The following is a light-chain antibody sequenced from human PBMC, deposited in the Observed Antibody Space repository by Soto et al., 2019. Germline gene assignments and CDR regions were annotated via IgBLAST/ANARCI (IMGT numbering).Light chain of an antibody. CDR3: QQYDNLPPYT. J-gene: IGKJ2*01. V-gene: IGKV1-33*01. CDR1: KDISNY. CDR2: DAS. Sequence: DIQMTQSPSSLSASVGDRVTITCQASKDISNYFNWYQQKPGKAPKLLIYDASNLETGVPSRFSGSGSGTDFTFTISSLQPEDIATYYCQQYDNLPPYTFGQGTKLEIK.